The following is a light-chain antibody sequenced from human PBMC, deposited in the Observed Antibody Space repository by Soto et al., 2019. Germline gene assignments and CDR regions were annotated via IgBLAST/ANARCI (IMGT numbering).Light chain of an antibody. CDR1: QSISSL. CDR2: QTS. V-gene: IGKV3-20*01. J-gene: IGKJ1*01. Sequence: EIVLTQSPATLSVSPGERATLSCRASQSISSLLAWYQQKPGQAPRLLIYQTSIRAAGIPARFSGSGSGTDFTLTISRLEPEDFAVYYCQQYGSSGRTFGQGTKVDIK. CDR3: QQYGSSGRT.